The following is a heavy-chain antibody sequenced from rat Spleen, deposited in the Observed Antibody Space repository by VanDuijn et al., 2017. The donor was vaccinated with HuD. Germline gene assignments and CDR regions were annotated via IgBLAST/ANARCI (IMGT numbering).Heavy chain of an antibody. Sequence: EVQLVESGGGLVQPGRSLKISCTASGFIFRKYDMAWVRQAPTKGLEWVASISPSGGSTYYRDSVKGRFIVSRDNAKTTLYLQMDSLRSEDTATYYCARHGVYYYSGDDYVMDVWGQGASVTVSS. D-gene: IGHD1-1*01. CDR3: ARHGVYYYSGDDYVMDV. J-gene: IGHJ4*01. CDR1: GFIFRKYD. CDR2: ISPSGGST. V-gene: IGHV5-25*01.